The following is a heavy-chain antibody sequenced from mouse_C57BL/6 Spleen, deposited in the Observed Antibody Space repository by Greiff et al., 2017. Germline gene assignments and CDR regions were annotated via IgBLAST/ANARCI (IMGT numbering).Heavy chain of an antibody. J-gene: IGHJ1*03. CDR1: GYAFSSSW. CDR3: ARSDYDSWYFDV. V-gene: IGHV1-82*01. Sequence: QVQLKVSGPELVKPGASVKISCKASGYAFSSSWMNWVKQRPGKGLEWIGRIYPGDGDTNYNGKFKGKATLTADKSSSTAYMQLSSLTSEDSAVYFCARSDYDSWYFDVWGTGTTVTVSS. CDR2: IYPGDGDT. D-gene: IGHD2-4*01.